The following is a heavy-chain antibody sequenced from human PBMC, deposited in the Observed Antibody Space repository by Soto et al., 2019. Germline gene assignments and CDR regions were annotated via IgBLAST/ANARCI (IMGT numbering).Heavy chain of an antibody. CDR1: GFTFSRYG. D-gene: IGHD1-26*01. Sequence: QVQLVESGGSVVQPGRSLRLSCVASGFTFSRYGLHWVRQAPGKGLEWVAIISSDGSNTYYADSVKGRFTISSDNSKNTLDLQMNSLIAEDTTVEYGAKAGGLSGSYYISSSYYFDYWGQGTLVTVSS. CDR2: ISSDGSNT. J-gene: IGHJ4*02. V-gene: IGHV3-30*18. CDR3: AKAGGLSGSYYISSSYYFDY.